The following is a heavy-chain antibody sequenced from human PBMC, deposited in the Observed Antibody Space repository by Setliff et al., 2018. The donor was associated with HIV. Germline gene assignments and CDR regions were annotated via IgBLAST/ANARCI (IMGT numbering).Heavy chain of an antibody. CDR1: GASVNYNT. CDR3: ARGGTSSNWFGP. V-gene: IGHV4-59*02. CDR2: IYNSVTT. D-gene: IGHD2-2*01. Sequence: PSETLSLTCSVSGASVNYNTWSWIRQAPGKGLQWIGFIYNSVTTNYNPSLKSRVTISLDTSKNQFSLKLTSVTAADTAVYYCARGGTSSNWFGPWGQGTLVTVSS. J-gene: IGHJ5*02.